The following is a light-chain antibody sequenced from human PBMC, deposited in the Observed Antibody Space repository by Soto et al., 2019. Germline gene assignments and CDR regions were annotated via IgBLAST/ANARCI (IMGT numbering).Light chain of an antibody. J-gene: IGKJ2*01. CDR3: IQAKHFPQCRT. Sequence: DIVMTQTPLSSPVTLGQPASISCRSSQSLVHSDGNTYLSWLQQRPGQPPRLLMYKISHRFSGVPYRFSGSGARTDFTLKISRVEAEEVGVNYGIQAKHFPQCRTFGQGTKLQIK. V-gene: IGKV2-24*01. CDR1: QSLVHSDGNTY. CDR2: KIS.